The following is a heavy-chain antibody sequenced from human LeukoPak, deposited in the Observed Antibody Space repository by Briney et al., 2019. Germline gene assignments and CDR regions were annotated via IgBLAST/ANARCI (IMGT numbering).Heavy chain of an antibody. V-gene: IGHV3-30*02. CDR2: IRYDGSNK. D-gene: IGHD1-1*01. CDR1: EFSVSINF. CDR3: AKEYGYDYNYFYSMDV. J-gene: IGHJ6*03. Sequence: GGSLRLSCAASEFSVSINFMSWVRQAPGKGLEWVAFIRYDGSNKYHADSVKGRFTISRDNSKNTVYLQMNSLRAEDTAVYFCAKEYGYDYNYFYSMDVWGKGTTVTISS.